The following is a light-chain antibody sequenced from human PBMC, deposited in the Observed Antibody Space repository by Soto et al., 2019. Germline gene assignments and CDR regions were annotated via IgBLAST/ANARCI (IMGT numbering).Light chain of an antibody. J-gene: IGKJ4*01. V-gene: IGKV1-9*01. CDR1: QGISSY. CDR3: QQISSYPPS. CDR2: AAS. Sequence: IQLTQSPSSLSASVGDRVTITCRASQGISSYLAWYQQKPGKAPKLLIYAASTLQSGVPSRFSGSRSGTDFTLTISSLPPEDFATYYCQQISSYPPSFGGGTKVDI.